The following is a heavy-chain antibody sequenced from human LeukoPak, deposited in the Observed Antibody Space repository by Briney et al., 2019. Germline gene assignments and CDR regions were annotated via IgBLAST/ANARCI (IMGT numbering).Heavy chain of an antibody. CDR1: GGSVSSGSYY. J-gene: IGHJ5*02. CDR3: ARDRSSGWYNNWFDP. V-gene: IGHV4-61*01. Sequence: SETLSLTCTVSGGSVSSGSYYWSWIRQPPGKGLEWLGYIYYSGSTNYNPSLKSRVNISVDTSKNQFSLKLSSVTAADTAVYYCARDRSSGWYNNWFDPWGQGTLVTVSS. D-gene: IGHD6-19*01. CDR2: IYYSGST.